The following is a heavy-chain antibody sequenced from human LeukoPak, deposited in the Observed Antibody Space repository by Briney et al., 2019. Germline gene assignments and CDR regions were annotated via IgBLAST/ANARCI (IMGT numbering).Heavy chain of an antibody. CDR3: AIFLSTYYYDSSGYSIPVDY. CDR1: GGTFSSYT. J-gene: IGHJ4*02. CDR2: IIPILGIA. D-gene: IGHD3-22*01. Sequence: SVKVSCKASGGTFSSYTISWVRQAPGQGLEWMGRIIPILGIANYAQKFQGRVTITADKSTSTAYMELSSLRSEDTAVYYCAIFLSTYYYDSSGYSIPVDYWGQGTLVTVSS. V-gene: IGHV1-69*02.